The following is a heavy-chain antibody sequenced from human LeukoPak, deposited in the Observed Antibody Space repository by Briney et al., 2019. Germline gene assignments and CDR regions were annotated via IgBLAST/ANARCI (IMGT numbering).Heavy chain of an antibody. CDR3: ARDQWWELPFDY. CDR1: GYTFTSNG. Sequence: ASVKVSCKASGYTFTSNGISWVRQAPGQGREGMGWISAYNGNTNYEQKLQGRVTMTTDTSTSTAYMELRSLRSDDTAVYYCARDQWWELPFDYWGQGTLVTVSS. J-gene: IGHJ4*02. D-gene: IGHD1-26*01. CDR2: ISAYNGNT. V-gene: IGHV1-18*01.